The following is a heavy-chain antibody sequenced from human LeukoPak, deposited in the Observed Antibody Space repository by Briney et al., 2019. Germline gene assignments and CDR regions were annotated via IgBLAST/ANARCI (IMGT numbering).Heavy chain of an antibody. Sequence: ASVTVSCKASGHTFTGYHMHWVRQAPGQGLEWMGWINPNSGGTNYAQKFQGRVTMTRDTSISTAYMELSRLRSDDTAVYYCARFPDILTGYSDWGQGTLVTVSS. CDR1: GHTFTGYH. CDR3: ARFPDILTGYSD. D-gene: IGHD3-9*01. CDR2: INPNSGGT. J-gene: IGHJ4*02. V-gene: IGHV1-2*02.